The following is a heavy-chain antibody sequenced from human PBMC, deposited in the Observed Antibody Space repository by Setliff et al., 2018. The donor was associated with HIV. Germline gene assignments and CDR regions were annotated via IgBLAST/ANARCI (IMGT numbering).Heavy chain of an antibody. CDR1: GYTFTNYW. V-gene: IGHV5-51*01. D-gene: IGHD6-13*01. CDR2: IYPGDSVT. CDR3: ARRMWQQDSKFMYYFDY. Sequence: PGESLKISCRASGYTFTNYWIGWVRQMPGKGLEWIGVIYPGDSVTRYSPSFQGQVTISADKSISTAYLQWSSLKASDTAMYYCARRMWQQDSKFMYYFDYWGQGTLVTVSS. J-gene: IGHJ4*02.